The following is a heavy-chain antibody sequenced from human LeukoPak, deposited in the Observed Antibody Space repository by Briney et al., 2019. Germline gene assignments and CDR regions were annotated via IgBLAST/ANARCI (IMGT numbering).Heavy chain of an antibody. CDR1: GFTFSSYA. V-gene: IGHV3-64*01. D-gene: IGHD3-10*01. CDR2: ISSNGGST. Sequence: PGGSLRLSCAASGFTFSSYAMHWVRQAPGKGLEYVSAISSNGGSTYYANSVKGRFTISRDNSKNTLYLQMGSLRAEDMAVYYCAREGLGSGSYLYWGQGPLVTVSS. J-gene: IGHJ4*02. CDR3: AREGLGSGSYLY.